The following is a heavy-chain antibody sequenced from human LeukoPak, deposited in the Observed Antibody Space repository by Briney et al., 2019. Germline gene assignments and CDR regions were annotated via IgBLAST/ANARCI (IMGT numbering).Heavy chain of an antibody. CDR3: RIRGYSYVLDY. CDR2: IYYSGST. D-gene: IGHD5-18*01. CDR1: GGSISSHY. Sequence: SETLSLTCTVSGGSISSHYWSWIRQPPGKGLEWIGFIYYSGSTNYNPSLKSRVTISVDTSKNQFSLKLTSVTAADTAVYYCRIRGYSYVLDYWGQGTLVTVSS. V-gene: IGHV4-59*11. J-gene: IGHJ4*02.